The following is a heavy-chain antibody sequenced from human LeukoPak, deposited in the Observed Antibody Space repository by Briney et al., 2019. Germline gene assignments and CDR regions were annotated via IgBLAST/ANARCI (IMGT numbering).Heavy chain of an antibody. V-gene: IGHV4-34*01. CDR2: INHSGST. CDR3: ARGAAAAASGGDFDY. Sequence: ASETLSLTCAVYGGSFSGYYWSWIRQPPGKGLEWIGEINHSGSTNYNPSLKSRVTISVDTSKNQFSLKLSSVTAADTAVYYCARGAAAAASGGDFDYWGQGTLVTVSS. CDR1: GGSFSGYY. D-gene: IGHD6-13*01. J-gene: IGHJ4*02.